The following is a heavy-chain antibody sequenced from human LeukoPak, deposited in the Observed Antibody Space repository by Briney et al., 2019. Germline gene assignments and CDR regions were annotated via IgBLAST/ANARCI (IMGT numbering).Heavy chain of an antibody. D-gene: IGHD3-10*01. CDR2: IYTSGST. Sequence: SETLSLTCTVSGGSISSYYWSWIRQPAGKGLEWIGRIYTSGSTNYNPSLKSRVTMSVDTSKNQFSLKLSSVTAADTAVYYCAREWYGYYGSGSSNCYYMDVWGKGTTVTVSS. CDR3: AREWYGYYGSGSSNCYYMDV. V-gene: IGHV4-4*07. CDR1: GGSISSYY. J-gene: IGHJ6*03.